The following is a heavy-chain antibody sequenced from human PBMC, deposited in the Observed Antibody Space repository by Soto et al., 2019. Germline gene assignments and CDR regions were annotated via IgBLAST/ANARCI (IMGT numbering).Heavy chain of an antibody. D-gene: IGHD2-2*01. CDR1: GGTFSSYA. V-gene: IGHV1-69*01. CDR2: IIPISGTA. CDR3: ARSQGSSTSLEIYYYYYYGMDV. Sequence: QVQLVQSGAEVKKPGSSVKVSCKASGGTFSSYAISWVRQAPGQGLEWMGGIIPISGTANYAQKFQGRVTITAGEYTSTAYMELRSLRSEDTAVYYCARSQGSSTSLEIYYYYYYGMDVWGQGTTVTVSS. J-gene: IGHJ6*02.